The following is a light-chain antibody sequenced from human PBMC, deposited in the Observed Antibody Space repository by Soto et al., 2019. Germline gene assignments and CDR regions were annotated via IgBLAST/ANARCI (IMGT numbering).Light chain of an antibody. CDR1: QSVSSSY. J-gene: IGKJ2*01. Sequence: EIVLTQSPDTLSLSPGERATLSCRASQSVSSSYLAWYQQKPGQAPRLLIYGASSRATGMPDRFSGSGSGTDFTLTISRLEPEDFAVYYCQQYGNSPPYSFGQGTKLEIK. CDR2: GAS. V-gene: IGKV3-20*01. CDR3: QQYGNSPPYS.